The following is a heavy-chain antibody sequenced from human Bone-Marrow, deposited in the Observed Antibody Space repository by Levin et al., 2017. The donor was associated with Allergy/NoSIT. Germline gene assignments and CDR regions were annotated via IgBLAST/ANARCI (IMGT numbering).Heavy chain of an antibody. V-gene: IGHV4-31*02. CDR1: GDSISSGDYY. Sequence: SQTLSLTCTVSGDSISSGDYYWSWIRQHPGKGLEWIGYIYYSGSTYYNPSLKSRVTISVDTSKNQFSLKLNSVTAADTAVYYCARDSRVGATWNWGQGTLVAVSS. CDR2: IYYSGST. J-gene: IGHJ4*02. CDR3: ARDSRVGATWN. D-gene: IGHD1-26*01.